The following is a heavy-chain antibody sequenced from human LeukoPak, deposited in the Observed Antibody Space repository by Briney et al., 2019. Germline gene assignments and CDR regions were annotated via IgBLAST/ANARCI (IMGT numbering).Heavy chain of an antibody. Sequence: GGSLRLTCAASGFTFSSYGMSWVRQAPGKGLEWVSGMSGSGGSTYYADSVKGRFTISRDNSKNTLYLQMNSLRAEDTALYYCAKSLHGSGSYYNYWGQGTLVTVSS. CDR1: GFTFSSYG. CDR3: AKSLHGSGSYYNY. J-gene: IGHJ4*02. CDR2: MSGSGGST. D-gene: IGHD3-10*01. V-gene: IGHV3-23*01.